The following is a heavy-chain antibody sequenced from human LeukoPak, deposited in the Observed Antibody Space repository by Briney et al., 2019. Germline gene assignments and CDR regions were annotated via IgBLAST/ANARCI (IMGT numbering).Heavy chain of an antibody. D-gene: IGHD4-17*01. CDR1: GFTFSTYA. V-gene: IGHV3-23*01. J-gene: IGHJ4*02. CDR3: AKDRESSTVTNYYFDY. CDR2: TSGSGGST. Sequence: GGSLRLSCAASGFTFSTYAMSWVRQAPGKGLEWVSATSGSGGSTYYAHSVKGRFTISRDNSKNTLYLQMNSLRAEDTAVYYCAKDRESSTVTNYYFDYWGQGTLVTVSS.